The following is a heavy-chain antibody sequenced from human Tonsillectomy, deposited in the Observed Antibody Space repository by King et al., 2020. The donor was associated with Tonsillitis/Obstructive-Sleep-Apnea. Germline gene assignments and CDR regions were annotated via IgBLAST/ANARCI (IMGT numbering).Heavy chain of an antibody. Sequence: VQLQQWGAGLLKSSETLSLTCAVYGGSFSGYYWSWIRQPPGKGLEWIGEINHSGSTKDNPSHKSRVTISVDTSKNQFSLKLSSVTAADTAVYYCARESSITMIVLSDAFDIWGQGTRVTVSS. CDR2: INHSGST. CDR3: ARESSITMIVLSDAFDI. J-gene: IGHJ3*02. V-gene: IGHV4-34*01. D-gene: IGHD3-22*01. CDR1: GGSFSGYY.